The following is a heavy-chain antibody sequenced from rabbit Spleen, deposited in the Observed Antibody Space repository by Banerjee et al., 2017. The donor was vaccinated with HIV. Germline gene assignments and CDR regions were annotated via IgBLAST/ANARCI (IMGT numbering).Heavy chain of an antibody. CDR1: GFSFNNVAD. Sequence: QEQLVESGGGLVQPEGSLTLTCTASGFSFNNVADMCWVRQAPGKGLEWIACIGVGDGGAWYATWAKGRFTISKTSSTTVTLQMPSLTAADTATYFCARAIVPWLGLTRLDLWGQGTLVTVS. J-gene: IGHJ3*01. D-gene: IGHD4-1*01. CDR3: ARAIVPWLGLTRLDL. CDR2: IGVGDGGA. V-gene: IGHV1S45*01.